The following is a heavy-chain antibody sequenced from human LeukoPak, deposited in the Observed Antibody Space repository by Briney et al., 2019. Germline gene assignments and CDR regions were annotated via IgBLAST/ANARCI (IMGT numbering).Heavy chain of an antibody. CDR1: GGTFSSYA. CDR2: IIPIFGTA. D-gene: IGHD3/OR15-3a*01. CDR3: ARAGVDDFFDY. Sequence: PLAPVKVSCKASGGTFSSYAISWVRQAPGQGLEWMGGIIPIFGTANYAQKFQGRVTITADKSTSTAYMELSSLRSEDTAVYYCARAGVDDFFDYWGQGTLVTVSS. V-gene: IGHV1-69*06. J-gene: IGHJ4*02.